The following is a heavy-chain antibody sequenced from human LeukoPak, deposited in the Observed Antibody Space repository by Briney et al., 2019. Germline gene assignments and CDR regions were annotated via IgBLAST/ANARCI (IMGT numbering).Heavy chain of an antibody. CDR2: IYYSGST. V-gene: IGHV4-59*01. CDR1: GGSISSYY. D-gene: IGHD3-22*01. Sequence: SETLSLTCTVSGGSISSYYWSWIRQPPGKGLEWIGYIYYSGSTNYSPSLKSRVTISVDTSKNQFSLKLSSVTAADTAVYYRARENDSSFFDYWGQGTLVTVSS. J-gene: IGHJ4*02. CDR3: ARENDSSFFDY.